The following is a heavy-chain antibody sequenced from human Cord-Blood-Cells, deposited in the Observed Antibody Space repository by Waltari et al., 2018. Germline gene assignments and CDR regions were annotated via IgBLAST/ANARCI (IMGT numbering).Heavy chain of an antibody. CDR3: AIEGAEYSSSSGDYFDY. D-gene: IGHD6-6*01. CDR2: INPNSGGT. Sequence: QVQLVQSGAEVKKPGASVKVSCKASGYTFTGYYMHWVRQAPGQGLEWMGWINPNSGGTNYAQKFQGRVTMTRDTSISTAYMELSRLRSDDTAVYYCAIEGAEYSSSSGDYFDYWGQGTLVTVSS. V-gene: IGHV1-2*02. J-gene: IGHJ4*02. CDR1: GYTFTGYY.